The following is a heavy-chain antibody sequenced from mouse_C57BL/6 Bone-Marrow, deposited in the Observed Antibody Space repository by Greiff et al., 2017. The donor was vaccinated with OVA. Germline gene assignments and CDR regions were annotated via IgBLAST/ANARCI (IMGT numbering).Heavy chain of an antibody. CDR1: GYTFTSYW. Sequence: EVQLQQSGPVLARPGASVKMSCKTSGYTFTSYWMHWVKQRPGQGLEWIGAIYPGNSDTSYNQKFKGKAKLTAVTSASTAYMELSSLTNEDSAVYYCTRYYYGSYAMDYWGQGTSVTVSS. V-gene: IGHV1-5*01. D-gene: IGHD1-1*01. CDR2: IYPGNSDT. CDR3: TRYYYGSYAMDY. J-gene: IGHJ4*01.